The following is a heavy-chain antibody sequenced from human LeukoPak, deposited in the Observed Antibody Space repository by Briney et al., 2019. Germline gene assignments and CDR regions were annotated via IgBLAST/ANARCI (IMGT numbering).Heavy chain of an antibody. CDR3: ARETRTFSIVVVPAAMWPYYYYGMDV. J-gene: IGHJ6*02. D-gene: IGHD2-2*01. V-gene: IGHV1-69*13. CDR2: IIPILGTA. Sequence: ASVKVSCKASGGTFSSYAISWVRQAPGQGLEWMGGIIPILGTANYAQKFQGRVTITADESTSTAYMELSSLRSEDTAVYYCARETRTFSIVVVPAAMWPYYYYGMDVWGQGTTVTVSS. CDR1: GGTFSSYA.